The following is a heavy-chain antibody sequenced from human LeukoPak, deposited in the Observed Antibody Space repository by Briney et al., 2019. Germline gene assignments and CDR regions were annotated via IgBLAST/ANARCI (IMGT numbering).Heavy chain of an antibody. CDR3: ARVGIYGSGTTGFDP. CDR1: GGSISSGDYY. Sequence: PSQTLSLTCTVSGGSISSGDYYWSWIRQPPGKGLEWIGYIYYSGSTYYNPSLKSRVTISVDRSKNQFSLKLSSVTAADTAVYYCARVGIYGSGTTGFDPWGQGTLVTVSS. CDR2: IYYSGST. J-gene: IGHJ5*02. D-gene: IGHD3-10*01. V-gene: IGHV4-30-4*01.